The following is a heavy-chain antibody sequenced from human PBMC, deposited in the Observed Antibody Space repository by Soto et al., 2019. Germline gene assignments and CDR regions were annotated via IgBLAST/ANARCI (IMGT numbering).Heavy chain of an antibody. V-gene: IGHV1-18*01. CDR2: ISAYNGNT. J-gene: IGHJ5*02. CDR1: GYTFTSYG. D-gene: IGHD3-3*01. Sequence: ASVKVSCTASGYTFTSYGISWVRQAPGQGLEWMGWISAYNGNTNYAQKLQGRVTMTTDTSTSTAYMELRSLRSDDTAVYYCARAKGRITIFGVVETNNWFDPWGQGTLVTVSS. CDR3: ARAKGRITIFGVVETNNWFDP.